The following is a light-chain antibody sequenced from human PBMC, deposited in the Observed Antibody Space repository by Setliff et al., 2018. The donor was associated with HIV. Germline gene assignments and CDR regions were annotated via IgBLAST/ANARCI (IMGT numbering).Light chain of an antibody. CDR1: SSDVAGYNY. V-gene: IGLV2-14*03. CDR3: SSYTSSSTLV. CDR2: DVS. J-gene: IGLJ1*01. Sequence: QSVLAQPASVSGSPGQSITISCTGTSSDVAGYNYVPWYQQHPGKAPKLMIYDVSDRPSGVSNRFSGSKSGNTASLTISGLQAEDEADYYCSSYTSSSTLVFGTGTKVTVL.